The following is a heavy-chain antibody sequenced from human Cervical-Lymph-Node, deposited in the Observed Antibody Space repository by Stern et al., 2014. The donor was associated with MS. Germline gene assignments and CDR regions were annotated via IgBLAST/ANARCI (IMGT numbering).Heavy chain of an antibody. J-gene: IGHJ3*02. Sequence: ESGPTLVKATQPLTLTCTFSGFALRNSGVSVAWIRQPPGKALEWLAVIYWDDEKRYSPSLKSRLSITKDASESQVVLTMTNMYPVDTATYYCTHSLHGDYYDAFDTWGQGTMVTVSS. CDR2: IYWDDEK. CDR3: THSLHGDYYDAFDT. CDR1: GFALRNSGVS. D-gene: IGHD4-17*01. V-gene: IGHV2-5*02.